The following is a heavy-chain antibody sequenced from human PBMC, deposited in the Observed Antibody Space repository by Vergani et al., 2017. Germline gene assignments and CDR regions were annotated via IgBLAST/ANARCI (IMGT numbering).Heavy chain of an antibody. Sequence: EVQLVESGGGLVQPGGSLRLSCAASGSTFSSYAMNWVRQAPGKGLEWVSYSSRSSSTIYYADSVKGRFTISRDNAKNSLHLQMNNLRDEDTAVYYCARQSRDVFCTNGVCPLGYWGQGALVTVSS. CDR3: ARQSRDVFCTNGVCPLGY. CDR1: GSTFSSYA. V-gene: IGHV3-48*02. D-gene: IGHD2-8*01. CDR2: SSRSSSTI. J-gene: IGHJ4*02.